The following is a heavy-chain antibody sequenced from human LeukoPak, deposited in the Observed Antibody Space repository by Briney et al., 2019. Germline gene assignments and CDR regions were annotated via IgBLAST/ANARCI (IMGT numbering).Heavy chain of an antibody. CDR1: GFTFSSYA. D-gene: IGHD3-10*01. J-gene: IGHJ4*02. V-gene: IGHV3-23*01. CDR2: IDGSDDTT. Sequence: GGSLRLSCAASGFTFSSYAMRWVRQAPGKGLEWVSSIDGSDDTTYYADSVKGRFTISRDNSKNTLYLQMKSLRVEDTAAYYCAKDDRSPLFGSGSYYYWGQGTLVTVSS. CDR3: AKDDRSPLFGSGSYYY.